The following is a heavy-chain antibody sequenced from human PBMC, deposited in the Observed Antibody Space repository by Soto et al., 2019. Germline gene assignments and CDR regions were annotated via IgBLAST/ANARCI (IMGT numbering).Heavy chain of an antibody. CDR2: ISYDGSNK. Sequence: AGGSLRLSCAASGFTFSSYGMHWVRQAPGKGLEWVAVISYDGSNKYYADSVKGRFTISRDNSKNTLYLQMNSLRAEDTAVYYCAKEPRPAYCGGACPIWSGYWGQGTLVTVSS. D-gene: IGHD2-21*02. CDR1: GFTFSSYG. J-gene: IGHJ4*02. V-gene: IGHV3-30*18. CDR3: AKEPRPAYCGGACPIWSGY.